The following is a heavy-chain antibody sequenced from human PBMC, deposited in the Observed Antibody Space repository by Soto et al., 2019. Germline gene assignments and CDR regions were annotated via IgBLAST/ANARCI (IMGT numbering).Heavy chain of an antibody. CDR1: GFTFSSYA. J-gene: IGHJ6*03. CDR2: ISGSGGST. CDR3: AKGGPSTVTSRGYYYYYYYMDV. V-gene: IGHV3-23*01. Sequence: HPGGSLRLSCAASGFTFSSYAMSWVRQAPGKGLEWVSAISGSGGSTYYADSVKGRFTISRDNSKNTLYLQMNSLRAEDTAVYYCAKGGPSTVTSRGYYYYYYYMDVWGKGTTVTVSS. D-gene: IGHD3-10*01.